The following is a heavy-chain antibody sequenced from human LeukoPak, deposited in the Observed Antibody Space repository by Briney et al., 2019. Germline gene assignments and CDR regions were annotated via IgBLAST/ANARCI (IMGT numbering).Heavy chain of an antibody. J-gene: IGHJ6*03. V-gene: IGHV1-69*13. CDR3: AREGGGPAATSATVNYYYMDV. D-gene: IGHD2-2*01. Sequence: ASVKVSCKASGGTFSSYAISWVRQAPGQGLEWMGVIIPIFGTANYAQKFQGRVTITADESTSTAYMELRSLRSDGTAVYYCAREGGGPAATSATVNYYYMDVWGKGTTVTVSS. CDR1: GGTFSSYA. CDR2: IIPIFGTA.